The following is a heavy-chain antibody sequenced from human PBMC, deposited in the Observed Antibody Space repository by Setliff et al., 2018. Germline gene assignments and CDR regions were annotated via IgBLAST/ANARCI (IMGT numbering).Heavy chain of an antibody. CDR1: GFTFSTYG. Sequence: GSLRLSCAASGFTFSTYGMHWVRQPPGKGLEWVTFIKYDGSYIDYTDSVKGRFTLSRDNSKNTLYLQMNSLKTEDTAVYYCVTDTPFSDSWTGEDYWGQGALVTVSS. CDR3: VTDTPFSDSWTGEDY. CDR2: IKYDGSYI. D-gene: IGHD2-8*02. J-gene: IGHJ4*02. V-gene: IGHV3-30*02.